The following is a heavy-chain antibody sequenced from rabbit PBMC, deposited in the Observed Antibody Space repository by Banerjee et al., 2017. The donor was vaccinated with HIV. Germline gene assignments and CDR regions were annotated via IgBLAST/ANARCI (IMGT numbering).Heavy chain of an antibody. CDR3: ARDLAGVIGWNFNL. D-gene: IGHD4-1*01. Sequence: QEQLEESGGGLVKPEGSLTLTCKASGFSFSNRYVMCWVRQAPGKGLEWIACIYAGSSDYTYYASWAKGRFTISKTSSTVDLKMTSLTAADTATYFCARDLAGVIGWNFNLWGPGTLVTVS. CDR1: GFSFSNRYV. CDR2: IYAGSSDYT. V-gene: IGHV1S45*01. J-gene: IGHJ4*01.